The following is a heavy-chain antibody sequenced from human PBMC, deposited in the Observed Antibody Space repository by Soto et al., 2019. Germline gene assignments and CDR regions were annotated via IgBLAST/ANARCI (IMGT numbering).Heavy chain of an antibody. Sequence: ASVKVSCKVSGYTLTELYMHWVRQAPGKGLEEMGGFDPEDGETIYAQKFQSRVTRSEDTSTDTDYVELSSQRSADTAVYYCATYPGGYRYGSLDYGGQGTLVT. CDR2: FDPEDGET. V-gene: IGHV1-24*01. D-gene: IGHD5-18*01. CDR1: GYTLTELY. J-gene: IGHJ4*02. CDR3: ATYPGGYRYGSLDY.